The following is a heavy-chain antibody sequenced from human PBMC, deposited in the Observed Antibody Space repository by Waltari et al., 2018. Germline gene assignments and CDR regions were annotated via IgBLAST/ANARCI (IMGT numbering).Heavy chain of an antibody. D-gene: IGHD3-22*01. J-gene: IGHJ3*02. CDR3: VRDPGPNDNSVWENALDT. CDR1: GGSISNHY. V-gene: IGHV4-59*11. CDR2: IYYSGST. Sequence: QVQLQESGPGLVKPSETLSLTCSVSGGSISNHYWSWIRQLPGKGMQWLGYIYYSGSTNYNPSLKSRVTISVDTSKNQFSLKLNSVTAADAAVYFCVRDPGPNDNSVWENALDTWGQGTMVTVSS.